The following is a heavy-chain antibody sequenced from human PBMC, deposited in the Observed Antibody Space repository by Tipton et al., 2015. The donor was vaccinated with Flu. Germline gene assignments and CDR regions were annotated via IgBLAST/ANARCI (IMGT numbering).Heavy chain of an antibody. J-gene: IGHJ5*02. CDR1: GFTFSSYA. V-gene: IGHV3-11*01. CDR2: ISGGGDIA. CDR3: SRDPRLIDP. Sequence: SLRLSCAASGFTFSSYAMSWVRQAPGKGLEWVSHISGGGDIALYADSVKGRFTISRDNANNSLFLQMNSLRAEDTAVYYCSRDPRLIDPLGQGTLVSVSS. D-gene: IGHD3-22*01.